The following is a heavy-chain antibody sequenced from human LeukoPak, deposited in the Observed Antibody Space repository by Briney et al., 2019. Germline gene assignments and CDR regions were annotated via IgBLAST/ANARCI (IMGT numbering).Heavy chain of an antibody. V-gene: IGHV3-20*04. D-gene: IGHD3-10*01. CDR2: INWNGRSI. CDR3: ARDYYYGSGSYGVTYYFDY. Sequence: GGSLRLSCAASRFTFDEYGMSWVRQTAGKGLEWVSGINWNGRSIGYADSVKGRFTISRDNAKNSLYLQMNSLRAEDTALYYCARDYYYGSGSYGVTYYFDYWGQGTLVTVSS. J-gene: IGHJ4*02. CDR1: RFTFDEYG.